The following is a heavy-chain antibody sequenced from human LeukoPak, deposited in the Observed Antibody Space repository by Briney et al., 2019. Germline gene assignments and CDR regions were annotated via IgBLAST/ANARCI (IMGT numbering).Heavy chain of an antibody. CDR3: AREEPDWDSSSWDDAFDI. J-gene: IGHJ3*02. V-gene: IGHV1-69*04. CDR2: IIPILGIA. D-gene: IGHD6-13*01. Sequence: SVKVSCKASGGTFSSYAISWVRQAPGQGLEWMGRIIPILGIANYAQKFQGRVTITADKSTSTAYMELSSLRSEDTAVYYCAREEPDWDSSSWDDAFDIWGQGTMVTVSS. CDR1: GGTFSSYA.